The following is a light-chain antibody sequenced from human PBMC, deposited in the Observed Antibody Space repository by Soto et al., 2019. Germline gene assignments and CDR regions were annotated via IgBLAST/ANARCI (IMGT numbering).Light chain of an antibody. CDR1: QSVPKNY. CDR3: QQCSTSPLT. Sequence: EIVLTQSPGTLSLSPGERATLSCRASQSVPKNYLAWYQQKPGQAPRLLIHDASSRATGIPDRFSGSGSGTDFTLTISRLEPEDFAVYYCQQCSTSPLTFGGGTKAEIK. CDR2: DAS. V-gene: IGKV3-20*01. J-gene: IGKJ4*01.